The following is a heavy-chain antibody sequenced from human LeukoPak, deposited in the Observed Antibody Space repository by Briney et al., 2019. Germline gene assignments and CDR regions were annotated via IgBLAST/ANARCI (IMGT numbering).Heavy chain of an antibody. J-gene: IGHJ3*02. V-gene: IGHV4-39*07. CDR1: GGSISSSSYY. D-gene: IGHD3-16*01. CDR2: IYYSGST. CDR3: ARGSWGSVRDDAFDI. Sequence: PSETLSLTCTVSGGSISSSSYYWGWIRQPPGKGLEWIGSIYYSGSTYYNPSLKSRVTISVDTSKNQFSLKLSSVTAADTAVYYCARGSWGSVRDDAFDIWGQGTMVTVSS.